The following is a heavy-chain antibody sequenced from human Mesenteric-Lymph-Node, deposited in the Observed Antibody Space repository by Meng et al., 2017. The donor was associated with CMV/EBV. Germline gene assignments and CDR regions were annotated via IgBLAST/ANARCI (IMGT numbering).Heavy chain of an antibody. J-gene: IGHJ4*02. D-gene: IGHD4-17*01. CDR1: GGSISSSRYY. V-gene: IGHV4-39*01. Sequence: CAGSGGSISSSRYYWAWIRQPPGKGLEWVGSIHYSGSTYYSPSLKSRVTISVDTSKNQFSLKLSSVTAADTAVYYCASRATVTYIWTNWGQGTLVTVSS. CDR2: IHYSGST. CDR3: ASRATVTYIWTN.